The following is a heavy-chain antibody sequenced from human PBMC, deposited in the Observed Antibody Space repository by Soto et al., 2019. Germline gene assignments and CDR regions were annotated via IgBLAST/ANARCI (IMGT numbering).Heavy chain of an antibody. CDR2: IWYDGSNK. V-gene: IGHV3-33*01. CDR1: GFTFSSYG. CDR3: ASATLYPYYFDY. Sequence: PGGSLRLSCAASGFTFSSYGMHWARQGPGKGLEWVAVIWYDGSNKVYADSVKGRFTISKDNSKNTLYLQMNSLSAEDSAVYYCASATLYPYYFDYWGQGTLVTVSS. J-gene: IGHJ4*02. D-gene: IGHD3-16*02.